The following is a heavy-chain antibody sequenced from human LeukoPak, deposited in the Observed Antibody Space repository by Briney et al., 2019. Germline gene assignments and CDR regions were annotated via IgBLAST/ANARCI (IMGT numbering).Heavy chain of an antibody. V-gene: IGHV1-46*01. Sequence: ASVKVSCKASGYTFTSYYMHWVRQAPRQGLEWMGIINPSGGSTNYAQKFQGRVTMTRDTSTSTVYMELSSLRSEDTAVYYCARRSNYYYHGMDVWGQGTTVTVSS. CDR3: ARRSNYYYHGMDV. J-gene: IGHJ6*02. CDR1: GYTFTSYY. CDR2: INPSGGST.